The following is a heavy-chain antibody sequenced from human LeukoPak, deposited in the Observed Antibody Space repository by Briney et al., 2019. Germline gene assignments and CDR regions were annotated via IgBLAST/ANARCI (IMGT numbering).Heavy chain of an antibody. Sequence: SETLSLTCTVSGYSISSGYYWGWIRQPPGKGLEWIGSIYHSGRTYYNPSLKSRVTISVDTSKNQFSLKLSSVTAADTAVYYCARSNRDGYTPYIDYWGQGTLVTVSS. D-gene: IGHD5-24*01. CDR1: GYSISSGYY. CDR2: IYHSGRT. V-gene: IGHV4-38-2*02. CDR3: ARSNRDGYTPYIDY. J-gene: IGHJ4*02.